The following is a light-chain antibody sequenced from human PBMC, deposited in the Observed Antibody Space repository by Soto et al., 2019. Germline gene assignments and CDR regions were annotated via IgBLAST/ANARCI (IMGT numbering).Light chain of an antibody. CDR3: QQYIRWPLT. CDR1: QSVSSY. Sequence: EIVLTQCPATLSLSPGERTTLCYRASQSVSSYLAWYQQKPGQAPRLLIYGASSRATGIPDRFSGSGSGTEFTLTISSLQSEDFAVYYCQQYIRWPLTFGGGTKVDI. J-gene: IGKJ4*01. V-gene: IGKV3D-15*01. CDR2: GAS.